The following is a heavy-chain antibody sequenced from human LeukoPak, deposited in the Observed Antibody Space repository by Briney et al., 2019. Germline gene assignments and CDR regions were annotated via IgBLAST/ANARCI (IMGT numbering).Heavy chain of an antibody. J-gene: IGHJ6*02. CDR2: INHSGST. D-gene: IGHD6-19*01. CDR1: GDSISSYY. Sequence: SETLSLTCTVSGDSISSYYWSWIRQPPGKGLEWIGEINHSGSTNYNPSLKSRVTISVDTSKNQFSLKLSSVTAADTAVYYCAGRYSSGWYVHYYGMDVWGQGTTVTVSS. V-gene: IGHV4-34*01. CDR3: AGRYSSGWYVHYYGMDV.